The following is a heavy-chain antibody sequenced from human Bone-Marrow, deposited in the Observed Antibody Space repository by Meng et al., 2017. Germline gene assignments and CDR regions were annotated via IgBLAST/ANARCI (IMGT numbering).Heavy chain of an antibody. CDR3: ARGPTTMAHDFDY. V-gene: IGHV4-34*01. CDR2: INHSGST. CDR1: GGSFSDYY. D-gene: IGHD4-11*01. Sequence: VAVQQGGPGLVKPLWALSLACVVSGGSFSDYYWSWIRQPPGKGLEWIGEINHSGSTNYNPSLESRATISVDTSQNNLSLKLSSVTAADSAVYYCARGPTTMAHDFDYWGQGTLVTVSS. J-gene: IGHJ4*02.